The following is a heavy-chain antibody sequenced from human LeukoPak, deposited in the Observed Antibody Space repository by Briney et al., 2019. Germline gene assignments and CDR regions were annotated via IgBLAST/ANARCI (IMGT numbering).Heavy chain of an antibody. CDR1: GGSISSYY. CDR2: IYYSGST. CDR3: ARAEQWLPKGVFDP. D-gene: IGHD6-19*01. Sequence: SETLSLTCTVSGGSISSYYWSWVRQPPGKGLEWVGYIYYSGSTNYNPSLKSRVTISVDTSKTQSSLKLSSVTAADTAVYYCARAEQWLPKGVFDPWGQGTLVTVSS. V-gene: IGHV4-59*01. J-gene: IGHJ5*02.